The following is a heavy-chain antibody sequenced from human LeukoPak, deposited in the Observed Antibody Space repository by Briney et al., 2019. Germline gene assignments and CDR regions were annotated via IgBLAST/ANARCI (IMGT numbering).Heavy chain of an antibody. CDR2: ISGSGGST. D-gene: IGHD6-19*01. J-gene: IGHJ4*02. CDR1: GFTFSSYA. Sequence: PGGSLRLSCATSGFTFSSYAMSWVRQAPGKGLEWVSVISGSGGSTYYADSVKGRFTISRDNSKNTLYLQMNSLRAEDTAVYYCAKDIRGYSSGYLGFDYWGQGTLVTVSS. V-gene: IGHV3-23*01. CDR3: AKDIRGYSSGYLGFDY.